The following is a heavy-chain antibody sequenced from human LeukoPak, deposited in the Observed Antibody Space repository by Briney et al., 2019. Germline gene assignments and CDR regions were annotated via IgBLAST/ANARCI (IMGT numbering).Heavy chain of an antibody. CDR3: AKDVRGALYYFDY. J-gene: IGHJ4*02. V-gene: IGHV3-23*01. CDR1: GFTFSKHG. Sequence: GGSLRLSCSASGFTFSKHGINWVRHAPRKGLEWVSGISPSGDITYYADSVKGRFTISRDNSKNTLYLQMNSLRAEDTAVYYCAKDVRGALYYFDYWGQGTLVTVSS. D-gene: IGHD3-10*01. CDR2: ISPSGDIT.